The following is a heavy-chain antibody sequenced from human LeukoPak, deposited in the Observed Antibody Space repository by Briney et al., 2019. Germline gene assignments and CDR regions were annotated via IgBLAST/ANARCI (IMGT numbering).Heavy chain of an antibody. J-gene: IGHJ6*04. Sequence: ASVKVSCKASGGTFSSYAISWVRQAPGQGLEWMGRIIPILGIANYAQKFQGRVTITADKSTSTAYMELSSLRSEDTAVYYCARYYYGSGSYYNSSYYYYGMDVWGKGTTVTVSS. CDR2: IIPILGIA. CDR1: GGTFSSYA. CDR3: ARYYYGSGSYYNSSYYYYGMDV. V-gene: IGHV1-69*04. D-gene: IGHD3-10*01.